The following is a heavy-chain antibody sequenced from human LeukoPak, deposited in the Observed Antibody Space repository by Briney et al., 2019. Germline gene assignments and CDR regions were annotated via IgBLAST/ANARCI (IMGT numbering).Heavy chain of an antibody. D-gene: IGHD6-19*01. J-gene: IGHJ4*02. CDR1: GGSISSYY. V-gene: IGHV4-4*07. CDR3: ARDVRSGWYAYFDY. Sequence: SETLSLTCTVSGGSISSYYRSWIRQPAGKGLEWIGRIYTSGSTNYNPSLKSRVTMSVDTSKNQFSLKLSSVTAADTAVYYCARDVRSGWYAYFDYWGQGTLVTVSS. CDR2: IYTSGST.